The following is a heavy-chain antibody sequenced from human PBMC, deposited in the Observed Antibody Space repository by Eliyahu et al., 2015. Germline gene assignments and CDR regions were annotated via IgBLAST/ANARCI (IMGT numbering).Heavy chain of an antibody. CDR2: INHSGST. Sequence: QVQLQQWGAGLLKPSETXSLTCAXYXGSFSXYXWSWIRQPPGKGLEWXGEINHSGSTNYNPSLKSRVTISVETSKNQFSLKLSSVTAADTAVYYCATGEQWLDWYFDLWGRGTLVTVSS. V-gene: IGHV4-34*01. J-gene: IGHJ2*01. CDR3: ATGEQWLDWYFDL. D-gene: IGHD6-19*01. CDR1: XGSFSXYX.